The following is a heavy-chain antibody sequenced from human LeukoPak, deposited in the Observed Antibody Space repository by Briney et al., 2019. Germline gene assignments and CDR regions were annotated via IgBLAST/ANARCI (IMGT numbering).Heavy chain of an antibody. CDR2: IKHSGST. CDR1: GFTFSTYM. Sequence: GSLRLSCAASGFTFSTYMNWVRQAPGKGLEWIGEIKHSGSTYYNPSLKSRVTISVDTSKNHFSLKLRSVAAADTAVYYCAKDHYDSSGYPFDYWGQGTLVTVSS. D-gene: IGHD3-22*01. CDR3: AKDHYDSSGYPFDY. V-gene: IGHV4-34*08. J-gene: IGHJ4*02.